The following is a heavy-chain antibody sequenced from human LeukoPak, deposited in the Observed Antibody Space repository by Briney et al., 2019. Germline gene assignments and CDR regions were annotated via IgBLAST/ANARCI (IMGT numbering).Heavy chain of an antibody. D-gene: IGHD3-22*01. V-gene: IGHV3-53*01. CDR2: IYSDGNT. Sequence: GGSLRLSCAASGFTVHSNYMSWVRQAPGKGLEWVSIIYSDGNTYSADSVKGRFTISRDNSKNTLYLQMNSLRAEDTAVYYCARSPQDSSGYYSSYFDYWGQGTLVTVSS. CDR1: GFTVHSNY. CDR3: ARSPQDSSGYYSSYFDY. J-gene: IGHJ4*02.